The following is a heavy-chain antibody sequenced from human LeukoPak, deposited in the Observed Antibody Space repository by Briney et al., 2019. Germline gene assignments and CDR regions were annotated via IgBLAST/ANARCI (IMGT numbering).Heavy chain of an antibody. V-gene: IGHV4-61*02. Sequence: SETLSLTCTVSGDSISSDNYSWTWIRQPAGKGLEWIGRFLTTESTNYNPSLKSRVTISVDTSKKQFSLKLSSVTAADTAVYYCARGDDYYDTSDFYFVFDYWGQGSLVTVSA. J-gene: IGHJ4*02. CDR2: FLTTEST. CDR3: ARGDDYYDTSDFYFVFDY. D-gene: IGHD3-22*01. CDR1: GDSISSDNYS.